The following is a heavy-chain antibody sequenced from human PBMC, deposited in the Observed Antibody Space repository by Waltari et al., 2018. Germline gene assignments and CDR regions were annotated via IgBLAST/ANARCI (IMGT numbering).Heavy chain of an antibody. Sequence: QLQLQESGPGLVKPSETLSLPCTVPGWSISSSGSYWGWIRQPPGKGLEWIGSISYSGITYYNTSLMSRVTISVETSKNQFSLKLTSVIAAETAVFYCARFSKSANWIDPWGQGTLVTVSS. CDR3: ARFSKSANWIDP. CDR2: ISYSGIT. V-gene: IGHV4-39*01. J-gene: IGHJ5*02. D-gene: IGHD3-3*02. CDR1: GWSISSSGSY.